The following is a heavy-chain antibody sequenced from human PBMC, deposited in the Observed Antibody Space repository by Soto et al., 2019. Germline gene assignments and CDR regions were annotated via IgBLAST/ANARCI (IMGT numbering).Heavy chain of an antibody. CDR2: MYSGGVT. J-gene: IGHJ4*02. CDR3: ASNILYSSRRFYFDY. Sequence: PGGSLRLSCAASGFIVSNNYMSWVRQAPGKGLEWVSVMYSGGVTYYADSVKDRFTISRDNSKNTLYLQINNLTAEDTAVYYCASNILYSSRRFYFDYWGQGT. CDR1: GFIVSNNY. D-gene: IGHD6-19*01. V-gene: IGHV3-66*01.